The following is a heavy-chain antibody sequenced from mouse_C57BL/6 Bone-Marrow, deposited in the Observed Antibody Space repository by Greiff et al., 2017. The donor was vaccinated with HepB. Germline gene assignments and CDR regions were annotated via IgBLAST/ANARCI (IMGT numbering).Heavy chain of an antibody. D-gene: IGHD1-1*01. V-gene: IGHV1-64*01. Sequence: QVQLQQPGAELVKPGASVKLSCKASGHTFTSYWMHWVKQRPGQGLEWIGMIHPNSGSTNYNEKFKSKATLTVDKSSSTAYMQLSSLTSENSAVYYCAKEGITTVAYYYAMDYWGQGTSVTVSS. CDR3: AKEGITTVAYYYAMDY. CDR1: GHTFTSYW. CDR2: IHPNSGST. J-gene: IGHJ4*01.